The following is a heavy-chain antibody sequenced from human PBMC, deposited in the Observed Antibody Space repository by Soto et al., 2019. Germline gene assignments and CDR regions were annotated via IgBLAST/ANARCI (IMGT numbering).Heavy chain of an antibody. CDR2: IYYTGRT. V-gene: IGHV4-59*08. CDR3: ARHVLWGDYYMRYFDY. D-gene: IGHD3-3*01. J-gene: IGHJ4*02. CDR1: GGSISSYY. Sequence: PSETLSLTCTVSGGSISSYYWSWIRQPPGKGLEWIGTIYYTGRTYYNPSLKSRVTISVDTSKNLFFLKLSSVTAADTAIYYCARHVLWGDYYMRYFDYWGQGTLVTVSS.